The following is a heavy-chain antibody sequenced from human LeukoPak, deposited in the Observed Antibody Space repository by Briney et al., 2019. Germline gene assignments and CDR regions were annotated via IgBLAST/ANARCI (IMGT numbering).Heavy chain of an antibody. CDR1: GDSITRYY. V-gene: IGHV4-59*01. D-gene: IGHD2-15*01. J-gene: IGHJ5*02. CDR3: ARGTRYCSGGSCYNWFDP. CDR2: IYYSGST. Sequence: SETLSLTCTVSGDSITRYYWSWIRQPPGKGLEWIGYIYYSGSTTYNPSLKSRVTISLDTSKNQFSLKLSSVTAADTAVYYCARGTRYCSGGSCYNWFDPWGQGTLVTVSS.